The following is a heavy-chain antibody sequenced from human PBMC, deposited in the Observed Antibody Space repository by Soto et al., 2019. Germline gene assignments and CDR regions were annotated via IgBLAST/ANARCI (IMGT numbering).Heavy chain of an antibody. Sequence: SETLSLTCTVSGGSISSGDYYWSWIRQPPGKGLEWIGYIYYSGSTYYNPSLKSRVTISVDTSKNQFSLKLSSVTAADTAVYYCARGQSYYYYYYMDVWGKGTTVTVSS. V-gene: IGHV4-30-4*02. CDR3: ARGQSYYYYYYMDV. CDR2: IYYSGST. J-gene: IGHJ6*03. CDR1: GGSISSGDYY.